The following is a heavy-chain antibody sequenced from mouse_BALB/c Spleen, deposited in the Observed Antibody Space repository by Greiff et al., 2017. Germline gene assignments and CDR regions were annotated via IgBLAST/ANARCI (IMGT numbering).Heavy chain of an antibody. D-gene: IGHD2-1*01. CDR1: GFTFSSYA. CDR2: ISSGGST. V-gene: IGHV5-6-5*01. Sequence: EVKLVESGGGLVKPGGSLKLSCAASGFTFSSYAMSWVRQTPEKRLEWVASISSGGSTYYPDSVKGRFTISRDNARNILYLQMSSLRSEDTAMYYCARAFGNYYYAMDYWGQGTSVTVSS. CDR3: ARAFGNYYYAMDY. J-gene: IGHJ4*01.